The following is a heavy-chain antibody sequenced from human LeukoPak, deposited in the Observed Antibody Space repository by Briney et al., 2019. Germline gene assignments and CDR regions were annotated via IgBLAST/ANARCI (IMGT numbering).Heavy chain of an antibody. D-gene: IGHD2-15*01. CDR2: ISGSGGST. Sequence: GGSLRLSCAASGFTFSSYAMSWVRQAPGKGLEWASVISGSGGSTYSADSVKGRFTISRDNSKNTLSLQMNSLRADDTAVYYCARDPAAASRGFGMDVWGQGTTVTVSS. CDR3: ARDPAAASRGFGMDV. J-gene: IGHJ6*02. CDR1: GFTFSSYA. V-gene: IGHV3-23*01.